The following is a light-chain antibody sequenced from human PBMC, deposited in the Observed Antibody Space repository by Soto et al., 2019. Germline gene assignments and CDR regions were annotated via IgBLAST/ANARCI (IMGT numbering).Light chain of an antibody. J-gene: IGKJ1*01. CDR2: DAT. CDR3: QQSYSTPRT. Sequence: DIQMTQSPSILSASVGDSVTITCRASQTIDSWVAWYQQKPGKAPKLLVYDATSLESGVSSRFSGSGYGTDFTLTISSLQPEDFATYYCQQSYSTPRTFGQGTKVDIK. V-gene: IGKV1-5*01. CDR1: QTIDSW.